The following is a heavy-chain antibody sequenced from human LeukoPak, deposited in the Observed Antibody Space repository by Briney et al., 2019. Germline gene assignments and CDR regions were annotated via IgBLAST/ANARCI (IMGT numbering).Heavy chain of an antibody. D-gene: IGHD2-15*01. CDR3: ARVVVGVTNRFDP. Sequence: GGSLRLSCAASGFTFSGYGMNWVRQAPGKGLEWVSYISSSSSSIHYADSVKGRFTISRDNAKNSLFLQMNSLRAEDTAVYFCARVVVGVTNRFDPWGQGTLVIVSS. V-gene: IGHV3-48*04. CDR2: ISSSSSSI. CDR1: GFTFSGYG. J-gene: IGHJ5*02.